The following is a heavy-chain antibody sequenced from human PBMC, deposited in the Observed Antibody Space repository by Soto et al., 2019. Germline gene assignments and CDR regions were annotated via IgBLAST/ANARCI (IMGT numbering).Heavy chain of an antibody. D-gene: IGHD3-3*01. CDR2: ISAYNGNT. Sequence: ASVKVSCKASGYTFTSYGISWVRQAPGQGLEWMGWISAYNGNTNYAQKLQGRVTMTTDTSTSTAYMELRSLRSDDTAVYYCATEMAPYSYDFWSGYDYYGMDVWGQGTTVTAP. V-gene: IGHV1-18*04. CDR1: GYTFTSYG. CDR3: ATEMAPYSYDFWSGYDYYGMDV. J-gene: IGHJ6*02.